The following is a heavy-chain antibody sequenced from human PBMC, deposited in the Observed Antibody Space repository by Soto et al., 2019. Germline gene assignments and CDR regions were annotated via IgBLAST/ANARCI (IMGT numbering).Heavy chain of an antibody. CDR2: ISGSSNYI. V-gene: IGHV3-21*01. CDR1: GFTFSRFT. Sequence: GGSLRLSCAASGFTFSRFTMNWVRQAPGKGLEWVSSISGSSNYIYYADSVKGRFTISRDNAKSSLSLQMNSLRAEDTAVYYCATEDYHDSSGPPEYWGHGTLVTVS. D-gene: IGHD3-22*01. J-gene: IGHJ4*01. CDR3: ATEDYHDSSGPPEY.